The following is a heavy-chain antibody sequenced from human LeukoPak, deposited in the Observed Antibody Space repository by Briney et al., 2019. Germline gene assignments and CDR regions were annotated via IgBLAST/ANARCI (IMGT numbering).Heavy chain of an antibody. CDR3: AREGGRIAAAPYLDY. CDR1: GGSVSSGSYY. D-gene: IGHD6-13*01. Sequence: SETLSLTCTVSGGSVSSGSYYWSWIRQPPGKGLEWIGYIYYSGSTNYNPSLKSRVTISVDTSKNQFSLKLSSVTAADTAVYYCAREGGRIAAAPYLDYWGQGTLVTVSS. CDR2: IYYSGST. J-gene: IGHJ4*02. V-gene: IGHV4-61*01.